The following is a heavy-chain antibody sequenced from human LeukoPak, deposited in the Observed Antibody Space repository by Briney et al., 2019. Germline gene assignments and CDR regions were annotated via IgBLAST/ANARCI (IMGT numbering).Heavy chain of an antibody. Sequence: GGSLRLSCAASGFTFSSYWMSWVRQAPGKGLEWVANIKQDGSEKYYVDSVKGRFTISRDNAKNSLYLQMNSLRAGDTAVYYCAGGYGSGSYYNFGYNWFDPWGQGTLVTVSS. D-gene: IGHD3-10*01. CDR3: AGGYGSGSYYNFGYNWFDP. CDR1: GFTFSSYW. V-gene: IGHV3-7*04. J-gene: IGHJ5*02. CDR2: IKQDGSEK.